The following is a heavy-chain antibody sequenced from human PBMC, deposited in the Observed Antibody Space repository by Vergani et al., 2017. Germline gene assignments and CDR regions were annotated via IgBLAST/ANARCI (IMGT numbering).Heavy chain of an antibody. CDR1: GFTFGYYA. CDR3: VRDQVTMLRGSDALDI. V-gene: IGHV3-49*03. J-gene: IGHJ3*02. D-gene: IGHD3-10*01. Sequence: EVQLVESGGDFVQPRRYLRLSCTASGFTFGYYAMDWFRQAPGQGLELVGGSRSKAYGQATISAASVKGRFTISRDDSKSIAYLQMNNLQTEDTAMYYCVRDQVTMLRGSDALDIWGQGTMVTVSS. CDR2: SRSKAYGQAT.